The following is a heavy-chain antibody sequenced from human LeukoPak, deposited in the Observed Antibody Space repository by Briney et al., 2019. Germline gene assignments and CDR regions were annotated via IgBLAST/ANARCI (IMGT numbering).Heavy chain of an antibody. CDR2: IYHSGST. CDR1: GYSISSGYY. Sequence: PSETLSLTCTVSGYSISSGYYWGWIRQPPGKGLEWIGSIYHSGSTYYNPSLKSRVTISVDTSKNQFSLKLSSVTAADTAVYYCASGKYGDYVVPIDYWGQGTLVTVSS. D-gene: IGHD4-17*01. CDR3: ASGKYGDYVVPIDY. J-gene: IGHJ4*02. V-gene: IGHV4-38-2*02.